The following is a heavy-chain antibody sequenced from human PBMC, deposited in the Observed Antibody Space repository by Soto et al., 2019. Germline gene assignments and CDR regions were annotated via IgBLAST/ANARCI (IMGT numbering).Heavy chain of an antibody. Sequence: ASVKVSCKVSRYTLTELSMHWVRQAPGKGLEWMGGLDPENGETIYAQKFQGRVTMTDDTSTDTAYMELSSLRSEDTAVYYCAADTGYCSGGNCDRAGGYWGQGTLVTVSS. V-gene: IGHV1-24*01. CDR3: AADTGYCSGGNCDRAGGY. D-gene: IGHD2-15*01. CDR1: RYTLTELS. CDR2: LDPENGET. J-gene: IGHJ4*02.